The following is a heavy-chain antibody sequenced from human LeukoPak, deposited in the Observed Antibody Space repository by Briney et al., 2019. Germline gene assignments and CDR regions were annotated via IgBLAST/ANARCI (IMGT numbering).Heavy chain of an antibody. CDR1: GGSINSYY. Sequence: SETLSLTCTVSGGSINSYYWNWIRQPPGKGLEWIGEINHSGSTNYNPSLKSRVTISVDTSKNQFSLKLSSVTAADTAVYYCARQQYSYGAYFDYWGQGTLVTVSS. J-gene: IGHJ4*02. CDR2: INHSGST. CDR3: ARQQYSYGAYFDY. D-gene: IGHD5-18*01. V-gene: IGHV4-34*01.